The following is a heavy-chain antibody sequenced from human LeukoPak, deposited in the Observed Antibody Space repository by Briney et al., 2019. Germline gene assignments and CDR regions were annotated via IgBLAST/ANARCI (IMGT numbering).Heavy chain of an antibody. CDR2: IYYNEAT. V-gene: IGHV4-39*07. Sequence: PSETLSLTCTVSGGSVKSSSYYWAWIRQPPGKGLEWIATIYYNEATQFNPSLKSRLTISIDTSRNQFSLKLGSVTAADTAVYYCAREDLITTSSGGHWDQGTLVTVSS. CDR1: GGSVKSSSYY. CDR3: AREDLITTSSGGH. D-gene: IGHD3-22*01. J-gene: IGHJ4*02.